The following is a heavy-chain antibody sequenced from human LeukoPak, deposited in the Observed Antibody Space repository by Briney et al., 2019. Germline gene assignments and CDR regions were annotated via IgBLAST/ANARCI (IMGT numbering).Heavy chain of an antibody. J-gene: IGHJ4*02. CDR3: ARVLYYYDCSGYYYDY. CDR1: GYTFTGYY. V-gene: IGHV1-2*02. D-gene: IGHD3-22*01. CDR2: INPNSGGT. Sequence: ASVKVSCKASGYTFTGYYMHWVRQAPGQGLEWMGWINPNSGGTNYAQKFQGRVTMTRDTSISTAYMELSRLRSDDTAVYYCARVLYYYDCSGYYYDYWGQGTLVTVSS.